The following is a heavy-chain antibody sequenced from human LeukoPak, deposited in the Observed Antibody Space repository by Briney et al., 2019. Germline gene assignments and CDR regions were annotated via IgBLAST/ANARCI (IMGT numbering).Heavy chain of an antibody. J-gene: IGHJ4*02. CDR2: ISSSGSTI. CDR1: GFTFSNYE. Sequence: PGGSLRLSCAASGFTFSNYEMNSVRQAPGKGLEWVSYISSSGSTIYYADSVKGRFTISRDNAKNSLYLQMNSLRAEDTAVYYCAQIYTYGSSQFDYWGQGTLVTVSS. V-gene: IGHV3-48*03. D-gene: IGHD5-18*01. CDR3: AQIYTYGSSQFDY.